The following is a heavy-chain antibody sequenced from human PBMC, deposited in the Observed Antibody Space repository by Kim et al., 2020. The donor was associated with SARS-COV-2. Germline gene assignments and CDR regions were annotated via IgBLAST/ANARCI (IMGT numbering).Heavy chain of an antibody. V-gene: IGHV3-30*04. D-gene: IGHD3-10*01. J-gene: IGHJ4*02. CDR2: IAYDGSHI. Sequence: GGSLRLSCEASGFTFSAHALHWVRLAPGKGLEWVGLIAYDGSHISYQDSVKGRFIISRVNIKSTLYLQMNSLRPEDTAVYYCLAEIGSRSFGHCCQGTL. CDR3: LAEIGSRSFGH. CDR1: GFTFSAHA.